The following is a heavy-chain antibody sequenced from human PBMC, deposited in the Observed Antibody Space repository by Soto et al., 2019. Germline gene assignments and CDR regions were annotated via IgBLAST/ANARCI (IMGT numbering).Heavy chain of an antibody. CDR1: GYTFSAYY. Sequence: GASVKVSCKTAGYTFSAYYIYWVRQAPGQGLEWMGRIRTYNGDTNYAQKFQTRVTMTTDKSTDTAYMDLRSLRSADTAIYYCARAGAAPYDYYGLDVWGQGNTGTVPS. V-gene: IGHV1-18*01. CDR3: ARAGAAPYDYYGLDV. J-gene: IGHJ6*02. CDR2: IRTYNGDT. D-gene: IGHD3-16*01.